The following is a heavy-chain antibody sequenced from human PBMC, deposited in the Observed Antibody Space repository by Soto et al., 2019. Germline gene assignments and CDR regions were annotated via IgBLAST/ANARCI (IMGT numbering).Heavy chain of an antibody. J-gene: IGHJ4*02. CDR3: TTGIVLLWFGEFDY. CDR1: GLTFSSYA. V-gene: IGHV3-15*01. CDR2: IKSKTDGGTT. D-gene: IGHD3-10*01. Sequence: PGGSLRLSCAASGLTFSSYAMSWVRQAPGKGLEWVGRIKSKTDGGTTDYAAPVKGRFTISRDDSKNTLYLQMNSLKTEDTAVYYCTTGIVLLWFGEFDYWGQGTLVTVSS.